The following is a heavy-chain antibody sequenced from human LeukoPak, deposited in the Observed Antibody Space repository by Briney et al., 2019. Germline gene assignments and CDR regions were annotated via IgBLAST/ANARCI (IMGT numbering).Heavy chain of an antibody. J-gene: IGHJ6*03. V-gene: IGHV4-59*01. CDR3: AGSYHYYMDV. CDR1: GGSISTYY. Sequence: PSETLSLTCTVSGGSISTYYWSWIRQPPGKGLEWIGYISYIGSTKYNPSLKSRVTISEDTPKKQFSLKLSSVTAADTAVYYCAGSYHYYMDVWGKGTTVTVSS. CDR2: ISYIGST.